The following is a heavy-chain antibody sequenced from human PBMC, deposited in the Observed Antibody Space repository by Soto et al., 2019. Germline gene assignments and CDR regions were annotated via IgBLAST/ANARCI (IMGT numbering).Heavy chain of an antibody. Sequence: QVQLVESGGGVVQPGRSLRLSCAASGFTFSSYGMHWVRQAPGKGLEWVAVISYDGSNKYYADSVKGRFTISRDNSKNALYLKMNSLRAGAPVVYYWGKVGVIKGVCSPLYGGKGPLVTVSS. J-gene: IGHJ4*02. CDR1: GFTFSSYG. V-gene: IGHV3-30*18. CDR2: ISYDGSNK. CDR3: GKVGVIKGVCSPLY. D-gene: IGHD2-8*01.